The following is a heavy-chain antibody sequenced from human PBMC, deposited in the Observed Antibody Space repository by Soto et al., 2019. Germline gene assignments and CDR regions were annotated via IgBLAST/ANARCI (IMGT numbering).Heavy chain of an antibody. CDR3: ARPIAAAGRIYYYYYMDV. D-gene: IGHD6-13*01. CDR1: GFTFSSYS. Sequence: GGSLRLSCAASGFTFSSYSMNWVRQAPGKGLEWVSSISSSSSYIYYADSVKGRFTISRDNAKNSLYLQMNSLRAEDTAVYYCARPIAAAGRIYYYYYMDVWGKGTTVTVSS. V-gene: IGHV3-21*01. CDR2: ISSSSSYI. J-gene: IGHJ6*03.